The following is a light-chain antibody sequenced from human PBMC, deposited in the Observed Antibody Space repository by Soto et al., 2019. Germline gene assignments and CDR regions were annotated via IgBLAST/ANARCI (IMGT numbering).Light chain of an antibody. CDR3: SSYTSSSILV. Sequence: QYVLTQPASVSGSPGQSITISCTGTSRDVGGYNFVSWYQQYPGEVPKLMIYEVGNRPSGVSNRFSGSKSGNTASLTISGLQAEDEADYYCSSYTSSSILVFGTGTKVTVL. CDR1: SRDVGGYNF. CDR2: EVG. V-gene: IGLV2-14*01. J-gene: IGLJ1*01.